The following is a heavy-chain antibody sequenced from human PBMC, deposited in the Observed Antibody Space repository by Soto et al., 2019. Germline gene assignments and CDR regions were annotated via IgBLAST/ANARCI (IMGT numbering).Heavy chain of an antibody. CDR2: IDPSDSYT. CDR3: ATSGQYYYDSSGYRSAFDI. D-gene: IGHD3-22*01. V-gene: IGHV5-10-1*01. CDR1: GYSFTSYW. Sequence: PGESLKISCKGSGYSFTSYWISWVRQMPGKGLEWMGRIDPSDSYTNYSPSFQGHVTISADKSISTAYLQWSSLKASDTAMYYRATSGQYYYDSSGYRSAFDIWGQGTMVT. J-gene: IGHJ3*02.